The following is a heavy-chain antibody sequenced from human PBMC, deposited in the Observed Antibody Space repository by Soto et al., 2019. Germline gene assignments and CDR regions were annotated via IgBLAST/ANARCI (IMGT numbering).Heavy chain of an antibody. CDR3: AKAPGTTRVDWFDP. J-gene: IGHJ5*02. D-gene: IGHD1-1*01. Sequence: GGSLRLSWAASGFTFSNHAMSWVRQAQGKGLEWVSAISGSGGSTYYADSVKGRFTISRDNSKNTLYLQMNSLRAEDTAVYYCAKAPGTTRVDWFDPWGQGTLVTVSS. CDR2: ISGSGGST. CDR1: GFTFSNHA. V-gene: IGHV3-23*01.